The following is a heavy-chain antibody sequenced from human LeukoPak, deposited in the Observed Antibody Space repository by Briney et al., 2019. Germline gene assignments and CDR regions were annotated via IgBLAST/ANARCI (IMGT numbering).Heavy chain of an antibody. V-gene: IGHV3-30*02. CDR1: GFTFSSYG. CDR2: IRYDGSNK. J-gene: IGHJ4*02. Sequence: GGSLRLSCAASGFTFSSYGMHWVRQAPGKGLEWVAFIRYDGSNKYYADSVKGRFTISRDNSKNTLYLQMNSLRAEDTAVYYCAKDQDIRQLWLRGPIDYWGQGTLVTVSS. CDR3: AKDQDIRQLWLRGPIDY. D-gene: IGHD5-18*01.